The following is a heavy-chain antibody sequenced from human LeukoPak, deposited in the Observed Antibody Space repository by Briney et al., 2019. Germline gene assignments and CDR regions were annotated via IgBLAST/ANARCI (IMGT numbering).Heavy chain of an antibody. Sequence: SETLSLTCTVSGGSIRNYYWSGIRQPPGKGLEWIGYIYFSGSTNYNPSLKSRVTMSVDTSKNQFSLNLTSVTAADTALYFCARLGHTNDRRWYVDYWGQGTLVTVSS. CDR3: ARLGHTNDRRWYVDY. V-gene: IGHV4-59*01. CDR2: IYFSGST. J-gene: IGHJ4*02. CDR1: GGSIRNYY. D-gene: IGHD3-22*01.